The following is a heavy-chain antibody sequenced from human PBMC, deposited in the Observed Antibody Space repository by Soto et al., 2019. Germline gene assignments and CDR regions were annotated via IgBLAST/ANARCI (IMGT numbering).Heavy chain of an antibody. Sequence: QVQLQESGPGLVKPSETLSLTCTVSGDSISSYYWSWIRQPPGRTLEWIGYIYYSGSTNYNPSLKSRVTISVDTSKNQFSLKLSSVTAADTALYYCARYHQVDKFDYWGQGTLVTVSS. J-gene: IGHJ4*02. CDR1: GDSISSYY. CDR3: ARYHQVDKFDY. CDR2: IYYSGST. D-gene: IGHD5-12*01. V-gene: IGHV4-59*01.